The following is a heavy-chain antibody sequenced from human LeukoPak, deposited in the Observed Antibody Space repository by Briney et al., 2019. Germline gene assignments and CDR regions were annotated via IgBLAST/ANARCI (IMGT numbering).Heavy chain of an antibody. Sequence: PGGSLRLSCAASGFTFSSYAMSWVRQAPGKGLEWVSGISSGGSTYYADSVKGRFSISRDKSKNTLYLQMNSLRAEDTAVYYCAKVMKGSERLTMVRGVIIKTAGLYYMDVWGKGTTVTVSS. CDR3: AKVMKGSERLTMVRGVIIKTAGLYYMDV. CDR2: ISSGGST. CDR1: GFTFSSYA. J-gene: IGHJ6*03. D-gene: IGHD3-10*01. V-gene: IGHV3-23*01.